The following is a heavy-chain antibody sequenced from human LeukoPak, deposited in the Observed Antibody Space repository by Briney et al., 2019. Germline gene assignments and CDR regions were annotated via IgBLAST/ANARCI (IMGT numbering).Heavy chain of an antibody. J-gene: IGHJ4*02. CDR2: ISASGGST. CDR3: TTILFDYGDYFDY. CDR1: GFTFSNCA. Sequence: GGSLRLSCAASGFTFSNCAMNWVRQAPGKGLEWVSDISASGGSTNYADAVKGRFTISRDNSRNTLYLQMKSLKTEETAVYYCTTILFDYGDYFDYWGQGTLVTVTS. V-gene: IGHV3-23*01. D-gene: IGHD4-17*01.